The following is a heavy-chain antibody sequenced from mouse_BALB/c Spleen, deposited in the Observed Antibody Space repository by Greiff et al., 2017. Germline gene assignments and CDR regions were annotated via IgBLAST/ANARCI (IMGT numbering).Heavy chain of an antibody. V-gene: IGHV5-6-5*01. J-gene: IGHJ4*01. CDR2: ISSGGST. CDR3: AREGYEDAMDY. D-gene: IGHD2-14*01. CDR1: GFTFSSYA. Sequence: EVKLVESGGGLVKPGGSLKLSCAASGFTFSSYAMSWVRQTPEKRLEWVASISSGGSTYYPDSVKGRFTISRDNARNILYLQMSSLRSEDTAMYYCAREGYEDAMDYWGQGTSVTVSS.